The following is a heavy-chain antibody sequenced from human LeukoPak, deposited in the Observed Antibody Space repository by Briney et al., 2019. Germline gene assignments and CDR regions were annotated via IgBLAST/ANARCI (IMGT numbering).Heavy chain of an antibody. Sequence: GASVKVSCKASGGTFSSYAISWVRQAPGQGLEWMGGIIPIFGTANYAQKFQGRVTITADESTSTAYMELSSLRSEDTAVYYCARDLVSMIVVDPIPDFDYWGQGTLVTVSS. J-gene: IGHJ4*02. CDR1: GGTFSSYA. D-gene: IGHD3-22*01. V-gene: IGHV1-69*13. CDR2: IIPIFGTA. CDR3: ARDLVSMIVVDPIPDFDY.